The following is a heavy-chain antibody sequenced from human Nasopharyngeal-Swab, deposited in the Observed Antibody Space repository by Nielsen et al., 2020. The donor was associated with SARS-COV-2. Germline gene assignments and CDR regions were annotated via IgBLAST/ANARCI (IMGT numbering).Heavy chain of an antibody. J-gene: IGHJ4*02. CDR2: IYYSGST. CDR1: GGSISSSSYY. D-gene: IGHD6-19*01. V-gene: IGHV4-39*01. CDR3: ARHDSGWYQGCFDY. Sequence: SDTLSLTCAASGGSISSSSYYWGWIRQPPGKGLEWIGRIYYSGSTYYNPSLKRRVTISVDTSKNQFSLKLSSVTAANTAVYYCARHDSGWYQGCFDYWGQGTLVTVSS.